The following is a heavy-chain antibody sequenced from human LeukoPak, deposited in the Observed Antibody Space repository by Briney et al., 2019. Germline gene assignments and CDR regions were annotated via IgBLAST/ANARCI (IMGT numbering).Heavy chain of an antibody. CDR2: IYTSGST. Sequence: SETLSLTCTVSGGSISSYYWSWLRQPAGKGLEWVGRIYTSGSTNYNPSLKSRVTMSVDTSKNQFSLKLSSVTAADTAVYYCARVAITMVRGVIGWFDHWGQGTLVTVSS. J-gene: IGHJ5*02. CDR1: GGSISSYY. V-gene: IGHV4-4*07. CDR3: ARVAITMVRGVIGWFDH. D-gene: IGHD3-10*01.